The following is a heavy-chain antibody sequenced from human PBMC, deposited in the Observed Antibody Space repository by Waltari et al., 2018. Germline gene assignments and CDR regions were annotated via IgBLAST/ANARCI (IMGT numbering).Heavy chain of an antibody. D-gene: IGHD2-15*01. CDR3: AADRGNGLYFDY. CDR2: IHHSGRT. Sequence: QVQLQESGPGLVKPSGPLSLTCAVSGASISSHYWWSWVRQSPGKGLEWIGQIHHSGRTYSTPSLKSRITIAVDKSKNQFSLNLSSVNDADTAVYYCAADRGNGLYFDYWGQGTLVTVSS. V-gene: IGHV4-4*02. J-gene: IGHJ4*02. CDR1: GASISSHYW.